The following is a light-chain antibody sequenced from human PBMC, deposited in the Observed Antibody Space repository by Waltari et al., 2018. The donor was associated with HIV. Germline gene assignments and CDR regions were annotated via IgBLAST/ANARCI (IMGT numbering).Light chain of an antibody. V-gene: IGLV4-69*01. CDR2: LNSDGSH. Sequence: QLVLTQSPSASASLGASVKLTCTLSSGHSSYAIACHQQQPEKGPRYLMKLNSDGSHSQGAGIPDRFSGSSSGAERYLTISSLQSEDEADYYCQTWGTGIHGVFGGGTKLTVL. J-gene: IGLJ3*02. CDR1: SGHSSYA. CDR3: QTWGTGIHGV.